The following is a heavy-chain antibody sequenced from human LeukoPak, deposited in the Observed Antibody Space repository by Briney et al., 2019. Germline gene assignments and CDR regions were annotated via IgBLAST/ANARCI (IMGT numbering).Heavy chain of an antibody. V-gene: IGHV3-21*01. CDR3: ARAHVLRYDERDY. CDR2: IISSSSYI. CDR1: GVTFSSYS. J-gene: IGHJ4*02. Sequence: PGGSLRLSCAASGVTFSSYSMNWVRQAPGKGLEWVSSIISSSSYIYYADSVKGRFTISRDNAKNSMYLQMNSLRAEDTAVYYCARAHVLRYDERDYWGQGTLVTVSS. D-gene: IGHD3-9*01.